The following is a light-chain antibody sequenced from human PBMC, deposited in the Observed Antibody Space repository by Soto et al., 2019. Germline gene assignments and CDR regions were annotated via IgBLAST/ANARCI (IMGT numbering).Light chain of an antibody. CDR3: MQGTHWPPYS. CDR2: KVS. Sequence: VVLTQSPLSLPVTLGQPASISCRSSQSLVYRDGNTYLNWFQQRPGQSPRRLIYKVSDRDSGVPERFSGSGSGTGFTLIISRVEAEDVGVYYCMQGTHWPPYSFGQGTKLEIK. CDR1: QSLVYRDGNTY. J-gene: IGKJ2*03. V-gene: IGKV2-30*01.